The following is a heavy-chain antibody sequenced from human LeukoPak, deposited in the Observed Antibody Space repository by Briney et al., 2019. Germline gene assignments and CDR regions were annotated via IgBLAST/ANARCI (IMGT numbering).Heavy chain of an antibody. CDR2: IYHSGST. Sequence: PSETLSLTCAVSGGSISSGGYSWSWIRQPPGKGLEWIGYIYHSGSTYYNPSLKSRVTISVDRSKNQFSLKLSSVTAADTAVYYCARGVPYNWFGPWGQGTLVTVSS. J-gene: IGHJ5*02. CDR3: ARGVPYNWFGP. V-gene: IGHV4-30-2*01. CDR1: GGSISSGGYS.